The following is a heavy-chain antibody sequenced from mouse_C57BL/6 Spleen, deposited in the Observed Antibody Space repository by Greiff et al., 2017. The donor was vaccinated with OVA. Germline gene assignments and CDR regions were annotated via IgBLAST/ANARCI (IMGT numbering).Heavy chain of an antibody. Sequence: VQLKQSGPELVKPGASVKIPCKASGYTFTDYNMDWVKQSHGKSLEWIGAINPNNGGTIYNQKFKGKATLTVDKSSSTAYMELRSLTSEDTAVYYCARSQLGRGYFDVWGTGTTVTVSS. CDR3: ARSQLGRGYFDV. J-gene: IGHJ1*03. CDR1: GYTFTDYN. D-gene: IGHD4-1*02. V-gene: IGHV1-18*01. CDR2: INPNNGGT.